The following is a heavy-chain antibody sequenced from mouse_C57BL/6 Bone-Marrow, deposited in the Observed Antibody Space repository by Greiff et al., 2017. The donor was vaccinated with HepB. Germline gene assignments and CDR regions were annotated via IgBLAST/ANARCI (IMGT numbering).Heavy chain of an antibody. D-gene: IGHD1-1*01. J-gene: IGHJ2*01. Sequence: VQRVESGAELARPGASVKLSCKASGYTFTSYGISWVKQRTGQGLEWIGEIYPRSGNTYYNEKFKGKATLTADKSSSTAYMELRSLTSEDSAVYFCARWGFITGNYWGQGTTLTVSS. CDR2: IYPRSGNT. CDR1: GYTFTSYG. V-gene: IGHV1-81*01. CDR3: ARWGFITGNY.